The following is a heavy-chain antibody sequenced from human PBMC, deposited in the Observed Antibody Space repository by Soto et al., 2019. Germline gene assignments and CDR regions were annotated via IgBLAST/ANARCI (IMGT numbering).Heavy chain of an antibody. D-gene: IGHD1-20*01. J-gene: IGHJ5*02. CDR3: VRAVSRAYKSTSRGWFDP. Sequence: EVQLVESGGGLVQPGGSLRLSCATSGFTFSPYWMHWVRQAPGMGLMWVSRINHDGIDTIYADSVRGRFIISRDNAKIKVYLQMNRLTVDDTVVDYCVRAVSRAYKSTSRGWFDPWGHGALVTVSS. V-gene: IGHV3-74*01. CDR2: INHDGIDT. CDR1: GFTFSPYW.